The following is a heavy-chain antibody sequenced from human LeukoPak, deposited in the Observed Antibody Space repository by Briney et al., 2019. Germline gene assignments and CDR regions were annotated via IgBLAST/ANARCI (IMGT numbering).Heavy chain of an antibody. Sequence: ASVKVSCKASGGTFSSYAISWVRQAPGQGLEWMGRVIPILGIANYAQKFQGRVTITADKSTSTAYMELSSLRSEDTAVYYCARVGSGYYPYFDYWGQGTLVTVSS. V-gene: IGHV1-69*04. D-gene: IGHD3-22*01. CDR2: VIPILGIA. J-gene: IGHJ4*02. CDR3: ARVGSGYYPYFDY. CDR1: GGTFSSYA.